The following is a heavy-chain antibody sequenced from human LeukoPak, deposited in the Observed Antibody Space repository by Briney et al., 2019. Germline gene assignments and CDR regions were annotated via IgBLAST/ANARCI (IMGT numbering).Heavy chain of an antibody. CDR2: LSGSGNAT. CDR3: ASQMAATSH. Sequence: GGSLRLSCAASGFAFTNFAMSWVRQAPGKGLEWVSALSGSGNATYYADFVRGRFTISRDNSKNILYLQMNSLLAEDTAVYSCASQMAATSHWGQGILVTVSS. CDR1: GFAFTNFA. J-gene: IGHJ4*02. D-gene: IGHD5-24*01. V-gene: IGHV3-23*01.